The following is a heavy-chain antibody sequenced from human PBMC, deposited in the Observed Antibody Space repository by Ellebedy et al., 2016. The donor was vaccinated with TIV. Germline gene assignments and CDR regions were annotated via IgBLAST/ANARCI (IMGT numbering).Heavy chain of an antibody. D-gene: IGHD5-18*01. CDR1: GFTFGDYA. J-gene: IGHJ4*02. Sequence: PGGSLRLSCTASGFTFGDYAMSWFRQAPGKGLEWVGFIRSKAYGGTTEYAASVKGRFTISRDDSKSIAYLQMNSLKTEDTAVYYCTRDKRGGIQLWLHYFDYWGQGTLVTVSS. CDR2: IRSKAYGGTT. V-gene: IGHV3-49*03. CDR3: TRDKRGGIQLWLHYFDY.